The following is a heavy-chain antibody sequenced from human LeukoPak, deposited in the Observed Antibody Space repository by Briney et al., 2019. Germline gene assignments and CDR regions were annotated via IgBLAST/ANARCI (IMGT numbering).Heavy chain of an antibody. CDR3: AHRYTSNYYGNWYFDL. J-gene: IGHJ2*01. V-gene: IGHV2-5*02. CDR2: IFWDDDK. Sequence: SGPTLVKPTQTLTLTCTFSGFSLSTSGVGVGWIRQPPGKALEWLALIFWDDDKRYSPSLKSRLTITKVTSRNQVVLTMTNMDPADTATYYCAHRYTSNYYGNWYFDLWGRGTLVTVSS. D-gene: IGHD4-11*01. CDR1: GFSLSTSGVG.